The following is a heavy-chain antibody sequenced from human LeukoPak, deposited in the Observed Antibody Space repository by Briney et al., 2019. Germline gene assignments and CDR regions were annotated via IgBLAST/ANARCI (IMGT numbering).Heavy chain of an antibody. J-gene: IGHJ4*02. CDR3: TTDYKHYYDSSGPRAF. CDR1: GFTFSNAW. D-gene: IGHD3-22*01. V-gene: IGHV3-15*01. CDR2: IKSKTDGGTT. Sequence: GGSLRLSCAASGFTFSNAWMSWVRQAPGKGLEWVGRIKSKTDGGTTDYAAPVKGRLTISRDDSKNTLYLQMNSLKTEDTAVYYCTTDYKHYYDSSGPRAFWGQGTLVTVSS.